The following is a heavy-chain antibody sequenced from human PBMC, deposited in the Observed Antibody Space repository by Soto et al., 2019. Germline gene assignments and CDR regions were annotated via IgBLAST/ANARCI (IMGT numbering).Heavy chain of an antibody. CDR2: INADNGNT. V-gene: IGHV1-3*01. D-gene: IGHD3-22*01. CDR3: ARTYYYDSSGYFQH. J-gene: IGHJ1*01. Sequence: ASVKVSCKASGYTFTRYAMHWARQAPGQRLEWMGWINADNGNTKYSQKFQGRVTMTTDTSTSTAYMELSSLRSEDTAVYHCARTYYYDSSGYFQHWGQGTLVTVSS. CDR1: GYTFTRYA.